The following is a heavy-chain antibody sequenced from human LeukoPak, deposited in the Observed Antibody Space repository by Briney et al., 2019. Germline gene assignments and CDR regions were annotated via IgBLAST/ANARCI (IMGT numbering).Heavy chain of an antibody. J-gene: IGHJ4*02. D-gene: IGHD2/OR15-2a*01. Sequence: GASLRLSCAASGFTFSSYAMNWVRQAPGKGLQWVSVISTTSLNTYYADYVKGRFTISRDNSKNTLYLQMSSLRVDDTAVYYCGRDGGNSGFDFWGQGTLVTV. CDR3: GRDGGNSGFDF. V-gene: IGHV3-23*01. CDR2: ISTTSLNT. CDR1: GFTFSSYA.